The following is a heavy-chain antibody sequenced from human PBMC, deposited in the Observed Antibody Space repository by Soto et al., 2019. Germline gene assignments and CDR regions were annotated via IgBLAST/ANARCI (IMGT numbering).Heavy chain of an antibody. J-gene: IGHJ4*02. Sequence: QVQLQESGPGLVKPSETLSLTCTVSGGSISSYYWSWLRQPPGTGLGWIGYIYYSGSTNYNPSLKSRVTIAVDTSKNQFSLKPSSVTAADTAVYYCARRYGASFDYWGQGTLVTVSS. D-gene: IGHD4-17*01. CDR2: IYYSGST. CDR1: GGSISSYY. CDR3: ARRYGASFDY. V-gene: IGHV4-59*01.